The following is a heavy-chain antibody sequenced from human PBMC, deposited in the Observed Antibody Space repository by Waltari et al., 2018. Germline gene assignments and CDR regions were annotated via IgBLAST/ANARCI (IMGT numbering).Heavy chain of an antibody. J-gene: IGHJ4*02. D-gene: IGHD3-3*01. CDR2: ISSSSSYI. V-gene: IGHV3-21*01. Sequence: EVQLVESGGGLVKPGGSLRLSCAASGFTFSSYSMNWVRQAPGKGLEWVSSISSSSSYIYYADSVKGRFTISRDNAKNSLYLQMNSLRAEDTAVYYCARDGEYYDFWSGMFDYWGQGTLVTVSS. CDR3: ARDGEYYDFWSGMFDY. CDR1: GFTFSSYS.